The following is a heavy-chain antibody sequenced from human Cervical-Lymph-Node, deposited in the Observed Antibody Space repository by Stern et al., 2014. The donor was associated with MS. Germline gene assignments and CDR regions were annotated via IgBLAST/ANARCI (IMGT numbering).Heavy chain of an antibody. CDR3: ARDPGYYSNSPFYYFDF. V-gene: IGHV1-2*04. CDR2: IKPNSGGT. J-gene: IGHJ4*02. Sequence: VQLVESGAEVKKPGASVKVSCKTSGYTFTGYYMHWARQAPGQGLEWMGWIKPNSGGTKYAQKFQGWVTMTRDTSISAVYMELSRLRSDDAAVYYCARDPGYYSNSPFYYFDFWGQGTLVTVSS. D-gene: IGHD4-11*01. CDR1: GYTFTGYY.